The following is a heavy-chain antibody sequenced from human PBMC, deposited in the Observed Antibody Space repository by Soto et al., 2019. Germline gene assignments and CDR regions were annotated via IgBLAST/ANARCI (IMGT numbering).Heavy chain of an antibody. J-gene: IGHJ4*02. CDR3: AKNPGYYYDNTGYHFDY. CDR2: ISYGGGTT. D-gene: IGHD3-22*01. CDR1: EFTFSNYA. V-gene: IGHV3-23*01. Sequence: SCAASEFTFSNYAMSWVRQAPGKGLEWVSAISYGGGTTYYADSEKGRFTISRDNSKNTLYLQMNSLRAEDTAVYYCAKNPGYYYDNTGYHFDYGGQETLVTVSS.